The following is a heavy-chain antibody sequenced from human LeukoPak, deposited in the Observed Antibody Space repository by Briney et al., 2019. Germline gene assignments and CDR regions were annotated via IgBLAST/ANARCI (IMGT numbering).Heavy chain of an antibody. CDR2: ISAYNGNT. J-gene: IGHJ4*02. CDR3: AREGAGWYLFDY. D-gene: IGHD6-19*01. V-gene: IGHV1-18*01. Sequence: GASVKVSCKASGYTFTSYGISWVRQAPGQGLEWMGWISAYNGNTNYAQKLQGRVTMTRDTSTSTVYMELSSLRSEDTAVYYCAREGAGWYLFDYWGQGTLVTVSS. CDR1: GYTFTSYG.